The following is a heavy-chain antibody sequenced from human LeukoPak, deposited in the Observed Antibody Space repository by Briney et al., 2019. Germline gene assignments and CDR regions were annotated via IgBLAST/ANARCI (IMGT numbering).Heavy chain of an antibody. CDR3: ARLGQQLEVDY. J-gene: IGHJ4*02. CDR2: VRASGVGT. D-gene: IGHD6-13*01. Sequence: GGSLRLSCAASGFTFSDHVMSWVRQAPGKGLEWVSSVRASGVGTHYADSVKGRFTISRDNTKNSLYLQMNSLRAEDTAVYYCARLGQQLEVDYWGQGTLVTVSS. CDR1: GFTFSDHV. V-gene: IGHV3-23*01.